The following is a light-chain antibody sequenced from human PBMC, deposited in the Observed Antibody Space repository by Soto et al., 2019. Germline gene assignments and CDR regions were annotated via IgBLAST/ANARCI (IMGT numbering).Light chain of an antibody. CDR3: SSYTSSFYV. CDR1: SSDVGGYNY. V-gene: IGLV2-14*01. J-gene: IGLJ1*01. Sequence: QSALTQPASVSGSPGQSITISCTGTSSDVGGYNYVSWYQHHPGKAPKLMIYEVSDRPSGVSNRFSGSKSGNTASLTISGLQAEDEADYYCSSYTSSFYVFGTGTKLTVL. CDR2: EVS.